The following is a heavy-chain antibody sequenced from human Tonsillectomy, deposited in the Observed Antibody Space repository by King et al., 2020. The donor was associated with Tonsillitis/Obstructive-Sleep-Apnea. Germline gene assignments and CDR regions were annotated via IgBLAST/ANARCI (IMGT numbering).Heavy chain of an antibody. CDR1: GGSFRYYY. Sequence: VQLQQWGAGLLKPSETLSLTCDVYGGSFRYYYWTWIRQPPGKGLEWIGEINHSGSTNHNPSLKSRVTMSVDTSKNQFSLKLSSVTAADTAVYYCAGRHSVTVVPFDYWGQGTLVTVSS. D-gene: IGHD1-20*01. J-gene: IGHJ4*02. CDR2: INHSGST. V-gene: IGHV4-34*01. CDR3: AGRHSVTVVPFDY.